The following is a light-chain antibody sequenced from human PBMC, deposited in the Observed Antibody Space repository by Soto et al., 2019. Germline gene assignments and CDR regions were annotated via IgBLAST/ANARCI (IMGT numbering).Light chain of an antibody. J-gene: IGLJ1*01. CDR1: SIDVGGYNY. CDR3: SSYAGSNYV. CDR2: EVT. Sequence: QSALTQPPSASWSPGQSVTISCTGASIDVGGYNYVSWFQQHPGKAPKLMIYEVTKRPSGVPDRFSGSKSGNTASLTVSGLQAEDEADYYCSSYAGSNYVFGTGTKVTVL. V-gene: IGLV2-8*01.